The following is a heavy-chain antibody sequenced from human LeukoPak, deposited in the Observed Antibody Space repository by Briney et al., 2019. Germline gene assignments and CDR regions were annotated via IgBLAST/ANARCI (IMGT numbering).Heavy chain of an antibody. CDR1: GGSISTDNYY. Sequence: SETVSLTCTVSGGSISTDNYYWGWIRQPPGKGLEWIGSYDRRGRTYYSPSLKSRVSISVDTSRDQFSLNLRSVTAADTAVYYCASSPWASSIGAVDYWGQGTLVTVSS. D-gene: IGHD6-13*01. J-gene: IGHJ4*02. V-gene: IGHV4-39*01. CDR3: ASSPWASSIGAVDY. CDR2: YDRRGRT.